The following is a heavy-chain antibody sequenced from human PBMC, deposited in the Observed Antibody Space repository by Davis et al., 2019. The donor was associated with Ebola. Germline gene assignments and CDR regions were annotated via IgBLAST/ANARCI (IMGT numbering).Heavy chain of an antibody. Sequence: GESLKISCAASGFTFSNYAMSWVRQAPGKGLEWVSGISGVGYNTYHADSVKGRFTISRDNSKNTFYVQMDSLRAEDTATYYCAKGNNYGRGYYYYYMDVWGKGTTVTVSS. CDR1: GFTFSNYA. J-gene: IGHJ6*03. V-gene: IGHV3-23*01. D-gene: IGHD3-16*01. CDR3: AKGNNYGRGYYYYYMDV. CDR2: ISGVGYNT.